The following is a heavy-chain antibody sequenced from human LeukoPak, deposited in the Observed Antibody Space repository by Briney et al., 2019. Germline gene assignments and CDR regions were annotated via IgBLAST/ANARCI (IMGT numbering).Heavy chain of an antibody. V-gene: IGHV1-2*02. CDR3: ARESGYCSSTSRLGGA. Sequence: ASVKVSCKASGYTFTGYYMHWVRQAPGQGLEWMGWINPNSGGTNYAQKFQGRVTMTRDTSISTAYMELSRLRSDDTAVYYCARESGYCSSTSRLGGAWGQGTLVTVSS. CDR1: GYTFTGYY. J-gene: IGHJ5*02. D-gene: IGHD2-2*01. CDR2: INPNSGGT.